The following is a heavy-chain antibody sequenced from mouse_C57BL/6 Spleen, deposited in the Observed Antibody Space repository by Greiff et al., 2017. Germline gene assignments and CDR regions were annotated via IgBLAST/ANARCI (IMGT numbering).Heavy chain of an antibody. CDR1: GFNIKDDY. CDR2: IDPENGDT. D-gene: IGHD1-1*01. J-gene: IGHJ2*01. V-gene: IGHV14-4*01. Sequence: EVQLQQSGAELVRPGASVKLSCTASGFNIKDDYMHWVKQRPEQGLEWIGWIDPENGDTEYASKFQGKATITADTSSNTAYLQRRSLTSEDTAVYYCTTGDYGRSYFDYWGQGTTLTVSS. CDR3: TTGDYGRSYFDY.